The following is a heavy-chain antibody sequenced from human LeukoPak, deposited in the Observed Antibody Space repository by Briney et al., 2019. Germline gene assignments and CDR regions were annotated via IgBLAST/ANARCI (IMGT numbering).Heavy chain of an antibody. CDR1: GGSFSGYY. CDR3: ARASDDIVVVVAARLAFDY. V-gene: IGHV4-34*01. Sequence: SESLSLTWAVYGGSFSGYYWSWIRQPPGKGLEWIGEINHSGSTNYNPSLKSRVTISVDTSKNQFSLKLSSVTAADTAVYYCARASDDIVVVVAARLAFDYWGQGTLVTVSS. CDR2: INHSGST. J-gene: IGHJ4*02. D-gene: IGHD2-15*01.